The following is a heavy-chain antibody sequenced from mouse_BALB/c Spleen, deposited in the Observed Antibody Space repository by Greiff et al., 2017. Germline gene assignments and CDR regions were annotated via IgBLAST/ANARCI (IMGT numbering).Heavy chain of an antibody. D-gene: IGHD2-4*01. CDR2: ISSGGSYT. CDR1: GFTFSSYA. V-gene: IGHV5-9-3*01. J-gene: IGHJ4*01. CDR3: ASDYDGYYAMDY. Sequence: EVHLVESGGGLVKPGGSLKLSCAASGFTFSSYAMSWVRQTPEKRLEWVATISSGGSYTYYPDSVKGRFTISRDNAKNTLYLQMSSLRSEDTAMYYCASDYDGYYAMDYWGQGTSVTVSS.